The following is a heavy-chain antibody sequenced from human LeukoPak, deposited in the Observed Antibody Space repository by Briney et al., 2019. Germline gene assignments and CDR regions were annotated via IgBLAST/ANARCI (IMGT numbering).Heavy chain of an antibody. D-gene: IGHD3-16*01. CDR1: GFTFSGYA. J-gene: IGHJ6*02. CDR3: AKGTIMARYYGMDV. V-gene: IGHV3-23*01. Sequence: PGGSLRLSCAASGFTFSGYAMSWVRQAPGKGVEWVSGISGSGGSTDYADSVKGRFTISRDNSKNTLYLQMNSLRAEDTAVYYCAKGTIMARYYGMDVWGQGTTVTVSS. CDR2: ISGSGGST.